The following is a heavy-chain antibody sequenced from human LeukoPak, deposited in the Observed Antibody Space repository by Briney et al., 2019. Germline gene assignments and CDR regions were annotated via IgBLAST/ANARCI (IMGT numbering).Heavy chain of an antibody. CDR3: ARRRITMVRGVIIIGHFDY. Sequence: SETLSLTCAVYGGSFSGYYWSWIRQPPGKGLEWIGEINHSGSTNYNPSLKSRVTISVDTSKNQFSLKLSSVTAADTAVYYCARRRITMVRGVIIIGHFDYWGQGTLVTVSS. J-gene: IGHJ4*02. CDR1: GGSFSGYY. D-gene: IGHD3-10*01. V-gene: IGHV4-34*01. CDR2: INHSGST.